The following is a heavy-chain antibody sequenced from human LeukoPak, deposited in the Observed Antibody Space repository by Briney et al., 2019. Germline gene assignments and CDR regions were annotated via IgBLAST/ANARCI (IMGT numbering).Heavy chain of an antibody. CDR2: INSDGSTT. V-gene: IGHV3-74*01. Sequence: TGGSLRLSCAASGFTFSSYWMHWVRQAPGKGLVWVSRINSDGSTTNYADSVKGRSTISRDNAKNSLYLQMNSLRAEDTAVYYCARGSSSYFDYWGQGTLVTVSS. J-gene: IGHJ4*02. CDR3: ARGSSSYFDY. D-gene: IGHD6-6*01. CDR1: GFTFSSYW.